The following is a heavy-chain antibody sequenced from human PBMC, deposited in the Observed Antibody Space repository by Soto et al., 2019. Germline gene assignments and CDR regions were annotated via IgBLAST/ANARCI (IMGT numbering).Heavy chain of an antibody. CDR2: IDPSDSYT. Sequence: ESLKISFKGSGYSFTSYWISWVRQIPGKGLEWMGRIDPSDSYTNYSPSFQGHVTISADKSISTAYLQWSSLKASDTAMYYCARSSGWYFVDAFDIWGQGTMVTVSS. V-gene: IGHV5-10-1*01. CDR3: ARSSGWYFVDAFDI. D-gene: IGHD6-19*01. J-gene: IGHJ3*02. CDR1: GYSFTSYW.